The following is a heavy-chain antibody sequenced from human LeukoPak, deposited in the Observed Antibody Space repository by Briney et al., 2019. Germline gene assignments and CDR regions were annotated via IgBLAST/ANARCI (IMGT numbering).Heavy chain of an antibody. J-gene: IGHJ4*02. CDR3: ARDRRYYDDPTSLDY. Sequence: GGSLRLSCEASGFTFTTYSMTWVRQAPGKGLEWVSIISSGSSAIFSADALKGRFTISRDNAKNSLYLQMNSLRAEDTAVYYCARDRRYYDDPTSLDYWGQGTLVTVSS. CDR1: GFTFTTYS. CDR2: ISSGSSAI. D-gene: IGHD3-22*01. V-gene: IGHV3-21*01.